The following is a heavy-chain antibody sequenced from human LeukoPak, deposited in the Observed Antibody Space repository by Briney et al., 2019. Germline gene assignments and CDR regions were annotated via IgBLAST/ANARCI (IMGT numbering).Heavy chain of an antibody. D-gene: IGHD3-22*01. CDR3: ATSPTTMIVGRIEFAY. V-gene: IGHV1-24*01. Sequence: ASVKVSCKVSGYTFTELSMHWVRQAPGKGLEWMGGFDPEDGEIIYAQKFQGRVTMTEDTSTDTAYMELSSLRSEDTAVYYCATSPTTMIVGRIEFAYWGQGTLVTVSS. J-gene: IGHJ4*02. CDR2: FDPEDGEI. CDR1: GYTFTELS.